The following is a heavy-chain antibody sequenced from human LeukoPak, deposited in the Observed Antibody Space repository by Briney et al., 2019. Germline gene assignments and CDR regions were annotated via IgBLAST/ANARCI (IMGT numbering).Heavy chain of an antibody. CDR2: IRQDGNLN. CDR3: ATYDSWSGYNIAY. D-gene: IGHD3-3*01. J-gene: IGHJ4*02. CDR1: GFTLSHYW. Sequence: GGSLRLSCAGSGFTLSHYWMTWVRQAPGQGPEWVANIRQDGNLNYYVDSVKGRFTITRDNAENSLYLQMNSLKVEDSAIYYCATYDSWSGYNIAYWGQGTLVTVSS. V-gene: IGHV3-7*03.